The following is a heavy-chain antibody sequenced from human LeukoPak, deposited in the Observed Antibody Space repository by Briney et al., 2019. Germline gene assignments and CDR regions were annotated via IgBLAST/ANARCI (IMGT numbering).Heavy chain of an antibody. V-gene: IGHV3-7*03. CDR1: GFTFSTSW. CDR3: AKDGGLWVSAHWGDS. J-gene: IGHJ4*02. Sequence: GGSLRLSCAASGFTFSTSWMTWVRQAPGKGLEWVANIKQDGSDKYYMDSVKGRFTISRDNAKNSLYLQMNSLRAEDTAVYYCAKDGGLWVSAHWGDSWGRGTLVTVSS. D-gene: IGHD7-27*01. CDR2: IKQDGSDK.